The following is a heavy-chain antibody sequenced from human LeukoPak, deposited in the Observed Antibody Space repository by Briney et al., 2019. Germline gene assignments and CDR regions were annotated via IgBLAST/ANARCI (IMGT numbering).Heavy chain of an antibody. CDR2: INPSGGST. Sequence: ASVKVSCKASGYTFTSYYMHWVRQAPGQGLEWMGIINPSGGSTSYAQKFQGRVTMTRDTSTSTVYMELSSLRSEDTAVYYCARGPRQQLGAHWYFDLWGRGTLVTVSS. J-gene: IGHJ2*01. CDR1: GYTFTSYY. CDR3: ARGPRQQLGAHWYFDL. V-gene: IGHV1-46*01. D-gene: IGHD6-13*01.